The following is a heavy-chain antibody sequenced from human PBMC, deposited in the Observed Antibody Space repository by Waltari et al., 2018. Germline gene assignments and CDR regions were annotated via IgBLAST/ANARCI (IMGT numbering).Heavy chain of an antibody. CDR2: IYHSGST. CDR3: ARDMGRAGYSSGWYKRDAFDI. J-gene: IGHJ3*02. V-gene: IGHV4-38-2*02. CDR1: NYSISSGYY. D-gene: IGHD6-19*01. Sequence: QVQLQESGPGLVKPSETLSLTCTVSNYSISSGYYWGWIRQPPGKGLEWIGNIYHSGSTYYNPSLKSRVTISVDTSKNQFSLKLNSVTAADTAVYYCARDMGRAGYSSGWYKRDAFDIWGQGTMVTVSS.